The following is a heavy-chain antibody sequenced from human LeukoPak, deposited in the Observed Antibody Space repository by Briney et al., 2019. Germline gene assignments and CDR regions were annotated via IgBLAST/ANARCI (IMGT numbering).Heavy chain of an antibody. J-gene: IGHJ4*02. Sequence: GGSLRLSCAASGLTFSRYSTNWARHAPGKGLEWVSSISSSSSYIYYADSVKARFTISRENDKNSLFLQMNGLRAEDTAVYYCARVDGGYSGSTDCWGQGTLVTVSS. V-gene: IGHV3-21*01. CDR3: ARVDGGYSGSTDC. CDR1: GLTFSRYS. CDR2: ISSSSSYI. D-gene: IGHD2-15*01.